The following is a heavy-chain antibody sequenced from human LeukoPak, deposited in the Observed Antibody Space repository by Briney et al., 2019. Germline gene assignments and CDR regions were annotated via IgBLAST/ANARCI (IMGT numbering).Heavy chain of an antibody. J-gene: IGHJ4*02. CDR1: GYXFTSYW. V-gene: IGHV5-51*01. D-gene: IGHD3-16*01. CDR3: ARVTVGGGDLTY. CDR2: IYPDDSET. Sequence: GESLKISCNGSGYXFTSYWISWVRQMPGKGLEWMGIIYPDDSETRYGPSFQGQVTISVDKSISTAYLQWKSLKASDTAMYYCARVTVGGGDLTYWGQGTLVTVSS.